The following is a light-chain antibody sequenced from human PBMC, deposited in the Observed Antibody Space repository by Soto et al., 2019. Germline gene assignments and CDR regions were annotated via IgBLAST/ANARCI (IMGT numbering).Light chain of an antibody. CDR3: QQYISWT. Sequence: DIQMTQSPSPLSASVGDRVTITCRASQSISSWLAWYQQKPGKAPKLLIYKASSLESGVPSTFSGSGSGTEFTLTISSLQPDDFATYYCQQYISWTFGQGTKVEIK. V-gene: IGKV1-5*03. CDR2: KAS. J-gene: IGKJ1*01. CDR1: QSISSW.